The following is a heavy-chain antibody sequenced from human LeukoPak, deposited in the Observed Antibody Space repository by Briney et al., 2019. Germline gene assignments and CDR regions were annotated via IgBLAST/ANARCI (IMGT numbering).Heavy chain of an antibody. D-gene: IGHD1-26*01. CDR1: GFTFSSYA. CDR3: AREALTKANDY. Sequence: TGGSLRLSCAASGFTFSSYAMDWVRQAPGKGLEYVSAISSNGGSTYYANSVKGRFTISRDNSKNTLYLQMGSLRAEDMAVYYCAREALTKANDYWGQRTLVTVSS. J-gene: IGHJ4*02. CDR2: ISSNGGST. V-gene: IGHV3-64*01.